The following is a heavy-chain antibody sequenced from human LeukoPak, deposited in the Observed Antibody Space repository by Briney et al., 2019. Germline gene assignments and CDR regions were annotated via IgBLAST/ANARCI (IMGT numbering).Heavy chain of an antibody. J-gene: IGHJ4*02. CDR3: ARAVTGTSESFDY. D-gene: IGHD1-7*01. CDR1: GGSISSYY. V-gene: IGHV4-59*01. Sequence: SETLSLTCSVSGGSISSYYWSWIRQPPGKGLECIGFIYYSGSTNYNPSLKSRVTISVDTSKNQFSLKLSSVTAADTAVYYCARAVTGTSESFDYWGQGTLVTVSS. CDR2: IYYSGST.